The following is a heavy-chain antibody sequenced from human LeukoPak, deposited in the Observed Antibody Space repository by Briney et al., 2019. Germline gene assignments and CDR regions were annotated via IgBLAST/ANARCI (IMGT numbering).Heavy chain of an antibody. CDR2: IYHSGST. D-gene: IGHD3-10*01. J-gene: IGHJ1*01. V-gene: IGHV4-34*01. CDR3: ARESAEWGPMVRGVIKAEYFQH. CDR1: GESFSGYY. Sequence: SETLSFTCAVYGESFSGYYWSWIRQPPGKGLEWIGEIYHSGSTNYNPSLKSRVTISVDKSKNQFSLKLSSVTAADTAVYYCARESAEWGPMVRGVIKAEYFQHWGQGTPVTVSS.